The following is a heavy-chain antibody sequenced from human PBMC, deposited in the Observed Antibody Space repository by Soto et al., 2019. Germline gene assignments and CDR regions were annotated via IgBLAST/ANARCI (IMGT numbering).Heavy chain of an antibody. J-gene: IGHJ4*02. D-gene: IGHD2-8*01. Sequence: GGSLRLSCATSGFTFSTYAMHWVRQAPGKGLEYVSAISGNGRSTYYANSVKGRFTISRDNSKNTLYLQMDSLRAEDMAVYYCARDRCTNGVCYAPSDYWGQGTLVTVSS. CDR1: GFTFSTYA. CDR2: ISGNGRST. CDR3: ARDRCTNGVCYAPSDY. V-gene: IGHV3-64*01.